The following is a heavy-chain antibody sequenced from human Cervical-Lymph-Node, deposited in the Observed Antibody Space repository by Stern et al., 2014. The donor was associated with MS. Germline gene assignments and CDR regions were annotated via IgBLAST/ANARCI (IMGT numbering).Heavy chain of an antibody. V-gene: IGHV1-2*02. CDR3: ARSPVQLTSPGPFDH. J-gene: IGHJ4*02. Sequence: VQLVQSGADVKKPGASVKVSCKASGYTFTDYYIHWVRQAPGQGLEWMGRINPNSGDTDYAQNFQSRVTMTRDTSVSTAYMELSSLRSDDTAVFYCARSPVQLTSPGPFDHWGQGSLVAVSS. CDR1: GYTFTDYY. D-gene: IGHD1-1*01. CDR2: INPNSGDT.